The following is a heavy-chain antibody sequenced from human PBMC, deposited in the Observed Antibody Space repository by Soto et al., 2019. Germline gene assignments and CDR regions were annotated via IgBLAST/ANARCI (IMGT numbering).Heavy chain of an antibody. V-gene: IGHV1-69*05. D-gene: IGHD3-16*01. Sequence: VASVKVSCKASGGTLSNSTISWVRQAPGQGLEWMGGIMPVFRTPDYAQKLQGRVTMTTDTSTSTAYMELRSLRSDDTAVYYCARMGDVPYYYYGMDVWGQGTTVTVSS. CDR2: IMPVFRTP. CDR1: GGTLSNST. CDR3: ARMGDVPYYYYGMDV. J-gene: IGHJ6*02.